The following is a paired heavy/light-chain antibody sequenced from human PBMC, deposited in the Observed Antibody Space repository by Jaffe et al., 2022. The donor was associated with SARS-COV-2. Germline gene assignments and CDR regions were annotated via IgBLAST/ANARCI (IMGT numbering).Light chain of an antibody. Sequence: QSALTQPPSASGSPGQSVTISCTGISSDVGGSKYVSWYQQHPGKAPRLMIYEVSKRPSGVPDRFSGSKSGHTASLTVSGLQPQDEADYYCSSFVDFNRVFGGGTKLTVL. CDR1: SSDVGGSKY. CDR2: EVS. J-gene: IGLJ2*01. V-gene: IGLV2-8*01. CDR3: SSFVDFNRV.
Heavy chain of an antibody. CDR1: GFSLSTSGES. J-gene: IGHJ4*02. CDR3: AHEPADSSGLFDS. Sequence: QITLKESGPTLVRPTQTLTLTCTFSGFSLSTSGESVGWIRQPPGKALEWLALIYWDDDKRYSPSLKSRLTITKDTSKNQVVLTMTNMDPVDTATYYCAHEPADSSGLFDSWGQGILVTVSS. V-gene: IGHV2-5*02. D-gene: IGHD3-22*01. CDR2: IYWDDDK.